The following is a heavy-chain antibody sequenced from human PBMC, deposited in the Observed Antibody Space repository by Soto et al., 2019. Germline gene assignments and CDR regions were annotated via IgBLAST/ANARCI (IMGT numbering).Heavy chain of an antibody. J-gene: IGHJ6*02. D-gene: IGHD6-13*01. CDR1: GFTFSSYS. V-gene: IGHV3-21*01. CDR2: ISSSSSYI. CDR3: ARDHGGSTWFVGIYYYFGMDV. Sequence: PGGSLRLSCAASGFTFSSYSMNWVRQAPGKGLEWVSSISSSSSYIYYADSVKGRFTISRDNAKNSLYLQMNSLRAEDTAVYYCARDHGGSTWFVGIYYYFGMDVSGQGTTVTVS.